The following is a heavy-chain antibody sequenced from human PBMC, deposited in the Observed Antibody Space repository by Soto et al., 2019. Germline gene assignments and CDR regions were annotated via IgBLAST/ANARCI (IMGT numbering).Heavy chain of an antibody. J-gene: IGHJ4*02. CDR2: IDPSDSYT. D-gene: IGHD2-15*01. Sequence: GESLKISCKGSGYSFTSYWISWVRQMPGKGLEWMGRIDPSDSYTNYSPSFQGHVTISADKSISTAYLQWSSLKASDTAMYYCARREYCSGGSCYYTFDFWGQGTLVTVSS. CDR1: GYSFTSYW. V-gene: IGHV5-10-1*01. CDR3: ARREYCSGGSCYYTFDF.